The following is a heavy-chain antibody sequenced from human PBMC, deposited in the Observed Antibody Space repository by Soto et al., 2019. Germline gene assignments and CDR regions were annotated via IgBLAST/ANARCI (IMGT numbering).Heavy chain of an antibody. Sequence: GESLKISCKGSGYSFTSYWISWVRQMPGKGLEWMGRIDPSDSYTNYSPSFQGHVTISADKSISTAYLQWSSLKASDTAMYYCARHVRDNSSGWPSYFDYWGQGTLVTVSS. CDR1: GYSFTSYW. V-gene: IGHV5-10-1*01. CDR3: ARHVRDNSSGWPSYFDY. J-gene: IGHJ4*02. D-gene: IGHD6-19*01. CDR2: IDPSDSYT.